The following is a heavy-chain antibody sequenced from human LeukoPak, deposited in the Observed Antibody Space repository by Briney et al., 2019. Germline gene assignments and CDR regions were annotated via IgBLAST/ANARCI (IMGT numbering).Heavy chain of an antibody. V-gene: IGHV3-53*01. Sequence: ETLSLTCTVSGGSISGYYWSWVRQAPGKGLEWVSLIYSGGSTYYADSVKGRFTISRDDSKNTLHLQMNSLRAEDTAVYYCARYHYDSSGYPYYFDYWGQGTLVTVSS. CDR1: GGSISGYY. CDR2: IYSGGST. CDR3: ARYHYDSSGYPYYFDY. J-gene: IGHJ4*02. D-gene: IGHD3-22*01.